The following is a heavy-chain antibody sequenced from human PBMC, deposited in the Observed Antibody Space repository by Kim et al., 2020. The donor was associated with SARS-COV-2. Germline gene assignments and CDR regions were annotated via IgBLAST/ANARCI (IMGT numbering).Heavy chain of an antibody. D-gene: IGHD5-12*01. CDR2: INHSGST. V-gene: IGHV4-34*01. J-gene: IGHJ4*02. CDR3: ARRDGVERGYSGYGIPDY. Sequence: SETLSLTCAVYGGSFSGYYWSWIRQPPGKGLEWIGEINHSGSTNYNPSLKSRVTISVDTSKNQFSLKLSSVTAADTAVYYCARRDGVERGYSGYGIPDYWGQGTLVDVAS. CDR1: GGSFSGYY.